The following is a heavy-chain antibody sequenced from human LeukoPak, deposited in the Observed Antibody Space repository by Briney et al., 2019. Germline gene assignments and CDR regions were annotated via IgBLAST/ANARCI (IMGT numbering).Heavy chain of an antibody. CDR1: GFTLTSYG. J-gene: IGHJ4*02. V-gene: IGHV3-30*18. Sequence: GGSLRLSCAASGFTLTSYGMHWVRQAPGKGLEWVAVISYEKNEEFYADSVKGRSTISRDSSKNTLYLQMNSLRPEDTAVYYCVKGRSGSSYSPSDSWGQGTLVTVSS. CDR2: ISYEKNEE. D-gene: IGHD2-15*01. CDR3: VKGRSGSSYSPSDS.